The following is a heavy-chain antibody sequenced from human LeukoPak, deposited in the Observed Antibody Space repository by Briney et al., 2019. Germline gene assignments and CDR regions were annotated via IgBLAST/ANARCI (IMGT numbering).Heavy chain of an antibody. J-gene: IGHJ4*02. CDR2: MNPNSGNT. V-gene: IGHV1-8*01. D-gene: IGHD2-21*02. CDR1: GYTFTSYD. Sequence: ASVKVSCKASGYTFTSYDINWVRQATGQGLEWMGWMNPNSGNTGYAQKFQGRVTMTRNTSISTAYMELSSLRSEDTAVYYCARVTYCGGDCYWGNDYWGQGTLVTVS. CDR3: ARVTYCGGDCYWGNDY.